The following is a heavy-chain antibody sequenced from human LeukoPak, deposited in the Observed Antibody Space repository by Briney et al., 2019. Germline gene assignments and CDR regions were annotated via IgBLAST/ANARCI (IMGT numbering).Heavy chain of an antibody. CDR1: GGAIGWDY. D-gene: IGHD3-22*01. CDR2: IYKSGST. J-gene: IGHJ4*02. Sequence: HSETLSLTCTVSGGAIGWDYWSWIRQSAGKGLEWIGRIYKSGSTNYNPSFRSRVTMSVDTSKNQFSLNVTSVTAADTAVYYCAREEYFQDSNGYSYYFHSWGQGSLVTVSS. CDR3: AREEYFQDSNGYSYYFHS. V-gene: IGHV4-4*07.